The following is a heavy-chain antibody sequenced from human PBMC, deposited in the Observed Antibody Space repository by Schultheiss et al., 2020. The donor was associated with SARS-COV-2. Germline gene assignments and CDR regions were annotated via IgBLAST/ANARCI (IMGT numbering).Heavy chain of an antibody. CDR1: GGSVSSGSYY. D-gene: IGHD5-12*01. CDR3: ARAEFSGYLNVGMDV. V-gene: IGHV4-61*01. J-gene: IGHJ6*02. Sequence: SETLSLTCTVSGGSVSSGSYYWSWIRQPPGKGLEWIGYIYYSGSTNYNPSLKSRVTISVDTSKNQFSLKLRSITAADTAVYYCARAEFSGYLNVGMDVWGQGTTVTVSS. CDR2: IYYSGST.